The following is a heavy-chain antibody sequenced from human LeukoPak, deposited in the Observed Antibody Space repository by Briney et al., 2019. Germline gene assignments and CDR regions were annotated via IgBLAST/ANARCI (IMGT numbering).Heavy chain of an antibody. D-gene: IGHD3-3*01. CDR1: GYSISSGYY. J-gene: IGHJ4*02. CDR2: IYHSGST. Sequence: NPSETLSLTCAVSGYSISSGYYWGWIRQPPGKGLEWIGSIYHSGSTYYNPSLKSRVTISVDTSKNQFSLKLSSVTAADTAVYYCASSDFWSGLESDYWGQGTLVTVSS. V-gene: IGHV4-38-2*01. CDR3: ASSDFWSGLESDY.